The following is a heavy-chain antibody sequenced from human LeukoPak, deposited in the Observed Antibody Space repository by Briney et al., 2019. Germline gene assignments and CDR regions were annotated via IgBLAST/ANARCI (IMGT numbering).Heavy chain of an antibody. D-gene: IGHD1-26*01. Sequence: PGGCLRLSCAASGFTFSDAWMSWVRQTPGKGLEWVGRIKSKTDGGTTDYAAPVKGRFSISRDDSENTQYLQMDSLKTEDTGVYYCTTEMRWELLFDDWGQGTLVTVSS. CDR1: GFTFSDAW. CDR3: TTEMRWELLFDD. CDR2: IKSKTDGGTT. J-gene: IGHJ4*02. V-gene: IGHV3-15*01.